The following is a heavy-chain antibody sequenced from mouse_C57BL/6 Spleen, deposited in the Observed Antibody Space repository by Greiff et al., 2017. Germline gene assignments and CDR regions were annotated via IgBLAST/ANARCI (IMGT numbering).Heavy chain of an antibody. J-gene: IGHJ3*01. V-gene: IGHV1-15*01. Sequence: VKLQESGAELVRPGASVTLSCKASGYTFTDYEMHWVKQTPVHGLEWIGAIDPETGGTAYNQKVKGKAILTADKSSSTAYMELRSLTSEDSAVYYCTGYDYGQAWFAYWGQGTLGTVSA. CDR3: TGYDYGQAWFAY. CDR1: GYTFTDYE. D-gene: IGHD2-4*01. CDR2: IDPETGGT.